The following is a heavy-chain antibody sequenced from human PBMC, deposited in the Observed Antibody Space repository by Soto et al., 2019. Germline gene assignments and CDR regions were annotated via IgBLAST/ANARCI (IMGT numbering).Heavy chain of an antibody. CDR2: ILYSGGT. Sequence: AETLSLTCTVSGDSISNYYWNWIRQPPGKGLEWIGSILYSGGTESNTSLTSRVTISIDTSKNSFSLRSSSVTAADTAVYYCARKFSGSYSGFGPWGQGILGTVS. J-gene: IGHJ5*02. CDR1: GDSISNYY. V-gene: IGHV4-59*01. D-gene: IGHD6-19*01. CDR3: ARKFSGSYSGFGP.